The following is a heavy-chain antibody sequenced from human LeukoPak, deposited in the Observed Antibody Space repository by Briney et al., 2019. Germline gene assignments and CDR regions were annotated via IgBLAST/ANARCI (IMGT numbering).Heavy chain of an antibody. V-gene: IGHV3-43*02. CDR1: GFIFDDYA. CDR2: ISGDGGST. CDR3: AKDNEDYGDYVFWDYYMDV. D-gene: IGHD4-17*01. J-gene: IGHJ6*03. Sequence: PGGSLRLSCAASGFIFDDYAMHWVRQAPGKGLEWVSLISGDGGSTYYADSMKGRFTISRDNSKNSLYLQMNSLRTEDTALYYCAKDNEDYGDYVFWDYYMDVWGKGTTVPVSS.